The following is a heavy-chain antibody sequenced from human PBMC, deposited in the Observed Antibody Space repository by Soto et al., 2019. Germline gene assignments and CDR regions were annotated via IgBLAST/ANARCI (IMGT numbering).Heavy chain of an antibody. CDR2: INHSGST. CDR1: GGSFGGYY. D-gene: IGHD1-26*01. CDR3: ARGRLWSYRGRWFGP. Sequence: PSETLSLTCAVYGGSFGGYYWSWIRQPPGKGLEWIGEINHSGSTNYNPSLKSRVTISVDTSKNQFSLKLSSVTAADTAVYYCARGRLWSYRGRWFGPWGQGTLVTVSS. V-gene: IGHV4-34*01. J-gene: IGHJ5*02.